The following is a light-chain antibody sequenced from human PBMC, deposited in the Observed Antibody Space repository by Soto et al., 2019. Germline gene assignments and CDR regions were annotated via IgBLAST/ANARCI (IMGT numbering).Light chain of an antibody. CDR3: QQYNTFWT. J-gene: IGKJ1*01. CDR1: RYIRSD. Sequence: DIQMTQSPSSLSASVGDRVTITCRASRYIRSDLSWYQQRPGQAPKVLIYVASNLQSGVPSRFSGSGYGTEFTLTISSLQPDDFATYYCQQYNTFWTFGPGTKVDIK. CDR2: VAS. V-gene: IGKV1-17*01.